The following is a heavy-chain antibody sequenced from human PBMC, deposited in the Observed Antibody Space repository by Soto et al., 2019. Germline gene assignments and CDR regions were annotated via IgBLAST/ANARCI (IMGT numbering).Heavy chain of an antibody. CDR2: ISGSGGST. CDR1: GFTFSSYA. CDR3: AKESDPGYCSGGSCYSVVLTSHVHFDY. Sequence: EVQLLESGGGLVQPGGSLRLSCAASGFTFSSYAISWVRQAPGKGLEWVSAISGSGGSTYYADSVKGRFTISRDNSKNTLYLQMNSLRAEDTAVYYCAKESDPGYCSGGSCYSVVLTSHVHFDYWGQGTLVTVSS. V-gene: IGHV3-23*01. J-gene: IGHJ4*02. D-gene: IGHD2-15*01.